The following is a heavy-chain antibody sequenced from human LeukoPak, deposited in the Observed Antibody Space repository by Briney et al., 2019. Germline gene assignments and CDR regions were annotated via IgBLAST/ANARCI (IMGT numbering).Heavy chain of an antibody. D-gene: IGHD2-2*01. V-gene: IGHV1-24*01. CDR2: FDPEDDET. J-gene: IGHJ2*01. CDR1: GYTLTELS. Sequence: ASVKVSCKVSGYTLTELSMHWVRQAPGKGLEWMGGFDPEDDETIYAQKFQGRVTMTEDTSTDTAYMELSSLRSEDTAVYYCATENCSSTSCYYWYFDLWGRGTLVTVSS. CDR3: ATENCSSTSCYYWYFDL.